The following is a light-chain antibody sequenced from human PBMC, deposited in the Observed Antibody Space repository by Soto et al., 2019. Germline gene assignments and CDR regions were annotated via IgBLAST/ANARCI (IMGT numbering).Light chain of an antibody. V-gene: IGKV1-5*01. CDR3: QQYNSYSRT. CDR2: DAS. Sequence: DIQMTQSPSTLSASVGDRVTITCRASQSISSWLAWYQQKPWKAPKLLIYDASRLESGVPSRFSGSGSGTEFTLTISSRQPDDFATYYCQQYNSYSRTFGQGTKVEIK. J-gene: IGKJ1*01. CDR1: QSISSW.